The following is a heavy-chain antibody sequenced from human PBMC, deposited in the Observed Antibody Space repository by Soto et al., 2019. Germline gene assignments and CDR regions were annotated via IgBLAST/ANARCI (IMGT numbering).Heavy chain of an antibody. CDR3: AKGHCSSTSCYAPFDY. Sequence: GGSLRLSCAASGFTFSSYAMSWVRQAPGRGLEWVSAISGSGGSTYYADSVKGRFTISRDNSKNTLYLQMNSLRAEDTAVYYCAKGHCSSTSCYAPFDYWGQGILVTVSS. V-gene: IGHV3-23*01. CDR1: GFTFSSYA. J-gene: IGHJ4*02. CDR2: ISGSGGST. D-gene: IGHD2-2*01.